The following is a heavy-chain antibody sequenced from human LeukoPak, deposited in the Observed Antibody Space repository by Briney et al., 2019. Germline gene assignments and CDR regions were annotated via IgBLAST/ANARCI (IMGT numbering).Heavy chain of an antibody. CDR2: IKQDGSEK. CDR3: ARGEWELRFLGYYYYYYMDV. Sequence: GGSLRLSCAASGFTFSSYWMSWVRQAPGKGLEWVANIKQDGSEKYYVDSVKGRFTISRDNAKNSLYLQMNSLRAEDTAVYYCARGEWELRFLGYYYYYYMDVWGKGTTVTVSS. V-gene: IGHV3-7*01. CDR1: GFTFSSYW. D-gene: IGHD3-3*01. J-gene: IGHJ6*03.